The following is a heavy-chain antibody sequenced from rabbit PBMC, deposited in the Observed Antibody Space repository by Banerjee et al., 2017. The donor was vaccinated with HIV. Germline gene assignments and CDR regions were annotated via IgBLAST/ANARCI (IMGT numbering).Heavy chain of an antibody. V-gene: IGHV1S40*01. CDR2: IYGGSTGNT. D-gene: IGHD4-1*01. CDR1: GFSFSSSYY. CDR3: ARDLAGVIGWNFNL. J-gene: IGHJ4*01. Sequence: QSLEESGGDLVKPGASLTLTCTASGFSFSSSYYMCWVRQAPGKGLEWIACIYGGSTGNTYYASWAKGRFTISKTSSTTVTLQMTSLTAADTATYLCARDLAGVIGWNFNLWGQGTLVTVS.